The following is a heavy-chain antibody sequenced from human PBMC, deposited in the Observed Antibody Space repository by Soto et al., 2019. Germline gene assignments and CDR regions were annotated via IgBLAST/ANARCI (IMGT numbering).Heavy chain of an antibody. D-gene: IGHD6-19*01. Sequence: QTLSLTCSISADSVSRNSAAWNWIRPSPSSGLSWLVMTYYRSRWYNDYAVSVKSRITINPDTAKNQFSLQLNSVTPASTAVYYSAKEIRGWSSGYCYYYGMDVWGQGTTVTV. CDR2: TYYRSRWYN. J-gene: IGHJ6*01. V-gene: IGHV6-1*01. CDR3: AKEIRGWSSGYCYYYGMDV. CDR1: ADSVSRNSAA.